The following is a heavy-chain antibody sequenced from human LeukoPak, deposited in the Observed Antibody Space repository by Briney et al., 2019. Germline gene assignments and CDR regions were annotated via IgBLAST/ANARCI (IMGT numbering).Heavy chain of an antibody. CDR2: INWNGDST. Sequence: GGSLRLSCAASGFTFDDYGMSWVRQAPGKGLEWVSGINWNGDSTGYADSVKGRYTISRDNAKNTLYLQMNSLRVEDTAVYYCAKVRNYYGSGSYYNDYMDVWGKGTTVTISS. D-gene: IGHD3-10*01. J-gene: IGHJ6*03. CDR1: GFTFDDYG. V-gene: IGHV3-20*04. CDR3: AKVRNYYGSGSYYNDYMDV.